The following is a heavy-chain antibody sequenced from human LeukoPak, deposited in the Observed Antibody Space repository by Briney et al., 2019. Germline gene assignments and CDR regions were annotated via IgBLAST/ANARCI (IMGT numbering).Heavy chain of an antibody. V-gene: IGHV1-2*02. CDR3: ARVGSSGWYVHPTLDY. Sequence: PSVKVSCKASGYTFTGYYMHWLRQAPGQGLERMGWINPKSGDTNYAQKFQGRASVTRDTSISTAYMELSWLGTDDTAVYYCARVGSSGWYVHPTLDYWGQGTLVTVSS. D-gene: IGHD6-19*01. J-gene: IGHJ4*02. CDR1: GYTFTGYY. CDR2: INPKSGDT.